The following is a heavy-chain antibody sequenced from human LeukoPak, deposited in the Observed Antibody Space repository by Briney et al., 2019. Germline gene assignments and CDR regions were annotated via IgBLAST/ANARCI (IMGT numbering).Heavy chain of an antibody. D-gene: IGHD3-16*02. CDR3: ARGLVVNYYDYVWGSYRSSKYFDY. V-gene: IGHV4-34*01. Sequence: SETLSLTCAVYGGSFSGYYWSWIRQPPGKGLEWIGEINHSGSTNYNPSLKSRVTISVDTSKNQFSLKLSSVTAADTAVYYCARGLVVNYYDYVWGSYRSSKYFDYWGQGTLVTVSS. CDR1: GGSFSGYY. J-gene: IGHJ4*02. CDR2: INHSGST.